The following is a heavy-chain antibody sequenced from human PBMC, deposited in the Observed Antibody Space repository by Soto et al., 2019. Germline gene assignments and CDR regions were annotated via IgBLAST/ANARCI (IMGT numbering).Heavy chain of an antibody. V-gene: IGHV4-59*12. Sequence: SETLSLTCTVSGGSISSLYWNWIRQPPGKGLEWIGSIFYSGSTTYNPSLKSRVTISVDTSKNQFSLKLTSVTAADTAVYYCARDKITGLFDYWGQGTLVTVSS. J-gene: IGHJ4*02. CDR1: GGSISSLY. CDR2: IFYSGST. CDR3: ARDKITGLFDY. D-gene: IGHD2-8*02.